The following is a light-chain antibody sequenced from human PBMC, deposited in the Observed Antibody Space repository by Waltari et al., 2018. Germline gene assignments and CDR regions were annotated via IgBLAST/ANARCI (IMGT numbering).Light chain of an antibody. CDR2: DAS. Sequence: DIQMTQSPSTVSASLGDRVTITCRASQNLNTFLSWYQQKPGAVPNLLIYDASTLERGVPSRFSGSGSATHFTLTISGLQPDDFATYYCQQYYDYPINFGQGTRL. CDR3: QQYYDYPIN. CDR1: QNLNTF. J-gene: IGKJ5*01. V-gene: IGKV1-5*01.